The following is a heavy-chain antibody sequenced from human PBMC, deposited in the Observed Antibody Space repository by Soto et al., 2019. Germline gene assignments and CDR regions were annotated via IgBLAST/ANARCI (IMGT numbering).Heavy chain of an antibody. Sequence: QITLKESGPTLVKPTQTLTLTCTFSGCSLTTSGRGVGWIRQPPGKALEWLALFFWGDDKRYSPSLKNRPTIIKHTSKNQVVMTMTNMGPEDTATYYCAPRLAMMDAFDVWGQGTVVTVSS. CDR1: GCSLTTSGRG. D-gene: IGHD3-16*01. V-gene: IGHV2-5*02. J-gene: IGHJ3*01. CDR2: FFWGDDK. CDR3: APRLAMMDAFDV.